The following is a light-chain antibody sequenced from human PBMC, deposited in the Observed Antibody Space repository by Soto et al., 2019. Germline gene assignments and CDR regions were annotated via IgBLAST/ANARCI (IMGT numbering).Light chain of an antibody. V-gene: IGLV2-14*01. CDR1: RTDVGAYNY. CDR2: EVS. Sequence: QSVLTQPASVSGSPGQSITISCSGTRTDVGAYNYVSWYQHHPGRVPKLIIFEVSNRPSGVSDRFSGSKSGNTASLTISGLQADDEADYHCSSYTSRATPLFGGGTKVTVL. J-gene: IGLJ2*01. CDR3: SSYTSRATPL.